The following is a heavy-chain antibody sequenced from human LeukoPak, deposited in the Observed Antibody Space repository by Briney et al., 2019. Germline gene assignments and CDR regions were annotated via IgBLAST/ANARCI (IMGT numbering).Heavy chain of an antibody. J-gene: IGHJ4*02. D-gene: IGHD4-11*01. V-gene: IGHV4-61*01. CDR3: ARDSSNYVHYFDY. CDR1: GVSVSSGSYY. CDR2: IYYSGGT. Sequence: KASETLSLTCTVSGVSVSSGSYYWSWIRQPPGKGLEWIGYIYYSGGTNYNPSLKSRVTISVDTSKNQFSLKLSSVTAADTAVYYCARDSSNYVHYFDYWGQGTLVTVSS.